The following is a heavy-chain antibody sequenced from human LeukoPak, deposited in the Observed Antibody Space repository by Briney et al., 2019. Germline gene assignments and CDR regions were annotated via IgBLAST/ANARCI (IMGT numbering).Heavy chain of an antibody. V-gene: IGHV3-7*01. CDR3: AREAVDIVATNAFDY. D-gene: IGHD5-12*01. CDR2: IKQDGSEK. CDR1: GFTFSSYW. J-gene: IGHJ4*02. Sequence: GGSLRLSCAASGFTFSSYWMSWVRQAPGKGLEWVANIKQDGSEKYYVDSVKGRFTISRDNAKNSLYLQMNSLRAEDTDVYYCAREAVDIVATNAFDYWGQGTLVTVSS.